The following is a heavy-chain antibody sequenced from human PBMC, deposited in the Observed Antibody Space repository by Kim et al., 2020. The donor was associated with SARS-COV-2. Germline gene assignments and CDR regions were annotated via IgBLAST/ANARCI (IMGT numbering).Heavy chain of an antibody. Sequence: CLKSRVAITVDTSKNQFSLKLRSVTAADTAVYYCARSGGRYYYDSNGYDYWGQGTLITVSS. D-gene: IGHD3-22*01. CDR3: ARSGGRYYYDSNGYDY. J-gene: IGHJ4*02. V-gene: IGHV4-31*02.